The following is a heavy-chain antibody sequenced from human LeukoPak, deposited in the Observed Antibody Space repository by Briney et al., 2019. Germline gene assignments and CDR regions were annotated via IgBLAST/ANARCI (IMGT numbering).Heavy chain of an antibody. V-gene: IGHV3-21*01. CDR3: GRRSGGGGYFYYYSMDV. CDR1: GFTFSNYA. Sequence: PGGSLRLSCAASGFTFSNYAMSWVRQAPGKGLEWVSSISSTSGYIYYADSLKGRFIISRDNAKNSLYLQMSSLRVEDTAVYYWGRRSGGGGYFYYYSMDVWGKGTTVTVPS. J-gene: IGHJ6*01. CDR2: ISSTSGYI. D-gene: IGHD3-10*01.